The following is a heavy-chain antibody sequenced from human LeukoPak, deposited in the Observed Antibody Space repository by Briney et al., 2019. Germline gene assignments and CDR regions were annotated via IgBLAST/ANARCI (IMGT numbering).Heavy chain of an antibody. J-gene: IGHJ6*03. CDR3: ARELVVPAAISYYYYYMDV. V-gene: IGHV4-4*07. Sequence: PSETLTLTCTVSGGSISSYYWSWIRQPAGKGLEWIGRIYTSGSTNYNPSLKSRVTMSVDTSKNQFSLKLSSVTAADTAVYYCARELVVPAAISYYYYYMDVWGKGTTVTVSS. CDR1: GGSISSYY. CDR2: IYTSGST. D-gene: IGHD2-2*01.